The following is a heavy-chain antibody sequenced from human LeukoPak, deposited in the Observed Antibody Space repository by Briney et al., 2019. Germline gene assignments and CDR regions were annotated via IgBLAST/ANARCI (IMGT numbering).Heavy chain of an antibody. J-gene: IGHJ4*02. CDR2: ISSSSSYI. CDR3: ARDPDGSYYFDS. D-gene: IGHD5-24*01. CDR1: GFTFSSYD. Sequence: GGSLRLSCAASGFTFSSYDMHWVRQAPGKGLEWVSSISSSSSYIYYADSVKGRFTISRDNAKNSLFLQMNSLRAEDTAVYYCARDPDGSYYFDSWGQGTLVTVSS. V-gene: IGHV3-21*04.